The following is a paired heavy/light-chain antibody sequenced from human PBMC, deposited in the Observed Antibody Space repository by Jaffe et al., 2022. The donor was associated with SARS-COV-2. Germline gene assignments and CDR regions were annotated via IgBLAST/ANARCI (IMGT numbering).Heavy chain of an antibody. CDR3: AKHRQKNRIYVEIDY. V-gene: IGHV3-23*01. CDR2: TSGSGGST. D-gene: IGHD3-16*01. CDR1: GFTFSSYA. J-gene: IGHJ4*02. Sequence: EVQLLESGGGLVQPGGSLRLSCEASGFTFSSYAMSWVRQAPGKGLEWVSFTSGSGGSTFYADSVKGRFTFSRDNSKNTLYLQMNSLRAEDTAVYSCAKHRQKNRIYVEIDYWGQGTLVTVSS.
Light chain of an antibody. CDR1: QGISSA. CDR2: DAS. V-gene: IGKV1D-13*01. CDR3: QQFNNYPLT. J-gene: IGKJ4*01. Sequence: AIQLTQSPSSLSASEGDRVTITCRASQGISSALAWYQQKPGKAPNLLIYDASSLESGVPSRFSGSGSGTDFTLTISGLQPEDFATYYCQQFNNYPLTFGGGTKVEIK.